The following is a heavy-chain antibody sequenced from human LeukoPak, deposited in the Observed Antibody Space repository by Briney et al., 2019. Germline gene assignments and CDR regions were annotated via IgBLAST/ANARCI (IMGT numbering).Heavy chain of an antibody. V-gene: IGHV4-4*02. CDR2: IYHSGST. CDR3: ARVWGYSGYDPVYYFDY. J-gene: IGHJ4*02. CDR1: GGSISSSNW. Sequence: SETLSLTCTVSGGSISSSNWWSWVRQPPGKGLEWIGEIYHSGSTNYNPSLKSRVTMSVDTSKNQFSLKLSSVTAADTAVYYCARVWGYSGYDPVYYFDYWGQGTLVTVSS. D-gene: IGHD5-12*01.